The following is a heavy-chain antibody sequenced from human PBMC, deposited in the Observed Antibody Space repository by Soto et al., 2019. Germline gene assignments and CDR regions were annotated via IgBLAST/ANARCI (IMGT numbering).Heavy chain of an antibody. V-gene: IGHV3-53*01. J-gene: IGHJ3*01. CDR1: GFTVSSNY. CDR2: IYSGGST. CDR3: ARDRRPGADREGNYYDSSGYYGSINAFDF. Sequence: GGSLRLSCAASGFTVSSNYMSWVRQAPGKGLEWVSVIYSGGSTYYADSVKGRFTISRDNSKNTLYLQMNSLRAEDTAVYYCARDRRPGADREGNYYDSSGYYGSINAFDFWGQGTMVTVS. D-gene: IGHD3-22*01.